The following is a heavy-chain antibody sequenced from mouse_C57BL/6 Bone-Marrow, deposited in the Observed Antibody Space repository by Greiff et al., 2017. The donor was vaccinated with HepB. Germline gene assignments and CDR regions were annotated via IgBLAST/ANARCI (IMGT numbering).Heavy chain of an antibody. J-gene: IGHJ3*01. V-gene: IGHV5-17*01. D-gene: IGHD2-1*01. CDR1: GFTFSDYG. CDR3: ARWLYGNPFAY. CDR2: ISSGSSTI. Sequence: EVQGVESGGGLVKPGGSLKLSCAASGFTFSDYGMHWVRQAPEKGLEWVAYISSGSSTIYYADTVKGRFTISTDNAKNTLFLQMTSLRSEDTAMSYCARWLYGNPFAYWGRGTLVTVSA.